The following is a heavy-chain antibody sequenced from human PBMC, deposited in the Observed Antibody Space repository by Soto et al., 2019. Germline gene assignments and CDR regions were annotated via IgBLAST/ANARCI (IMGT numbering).Heavy chain of an antibody. V-gene: IGHV3-30-3*01. Sequence: QVQLVESGGGVVQPGRSLRLSCAASGFTFINYAMHWVRQAPGKGLEWVAVISYDGSNKYYADSVKGRFTISRDNSKNTMYLQMNSLSAEDTAVYHCARDQGKGPMTILWGQGTLVTVSS. CDR1: GFTFINYA. CDR2: ISYDGSNK. CDR3: ARDQGKGPMTIL. J-gene: IGHJ4*02. D-gene: IGHD4-17*01.